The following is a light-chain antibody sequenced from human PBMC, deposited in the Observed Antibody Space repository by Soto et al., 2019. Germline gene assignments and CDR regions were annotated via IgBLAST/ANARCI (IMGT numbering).Light chain of an antibody. CDR1: QSVRSN. CDR2: AAS. CDR3: QQRNDWVT. V-gene: IGKV3-15*01. Sequence: EIVMTQSPATLSVSPGERATLSCRASQSVRSNLAWYQQIPGQAPRLLIYAASTRATGIPARFSGSGSGTDFILTLSSLEPEDSGVYYCQQRNDWVTFGGGTKVDIK. J-gene: IGKJ4*01.